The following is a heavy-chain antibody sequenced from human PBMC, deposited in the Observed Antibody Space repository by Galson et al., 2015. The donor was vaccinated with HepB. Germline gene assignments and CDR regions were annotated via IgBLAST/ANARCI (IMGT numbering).Heavy chain of an antibody. V-gene: IGHV5-10-1*01. Sequence: QSGAEVKKPGESLRISCKGSGYSFTSYWISWVRQMPGKGLEWMGRIDPSDSYTNYSPSFQGHVTISADKSISTAYLQWSSLKASDTAMYYCARHTAGEDSSSAPSLGYGMDVWGQGTTVTVSS. J-gene: IGHJ6*02. CDR1: GYSFTSYW. CDR3: ARHTAGEDSSSAPSLGYGMDV. D-gene: IGHD6-6*01. CDR2: IDPSDSYT.